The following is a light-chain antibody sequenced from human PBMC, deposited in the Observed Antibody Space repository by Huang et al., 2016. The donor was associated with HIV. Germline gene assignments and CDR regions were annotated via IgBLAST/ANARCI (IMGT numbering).Light chain of an antibody. CDR1: QSLLHSDGKTY. CDR2: EVC. V-gene: IGKV2-29*02. Sequence: IVMTQTPLSLSVTPGQPATISCKSNQSLLHSDGKTYLYWYFQRPGQSPQPLIYEVCGRFSGVPDRCSGSGSGTDFTLKISRVEAGDVGIYYCMQSIQLRTFGQGTKLEI. J-gene: IGKJ2*02. CDR3: MQSIQLRT.